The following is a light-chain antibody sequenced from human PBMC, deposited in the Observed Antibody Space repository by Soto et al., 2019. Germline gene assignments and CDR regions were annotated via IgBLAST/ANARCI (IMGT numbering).Light chain of an antibody. CDR2: GAS. J-gene: IGKJ1*01. Sequence: EIVMTQSPATLSVSPGERATLSCRASQSVSSNLAWYQQKPGQAPRLLIYGASTRATGIPARFSGSGSGTEFTLTISSLQSEDFAVYYCQQYNXWPGTFGQXXKV. CDR1: QSVSSN. V-gene: IGKV3-15*01. CDR3: QQYNXWPGT.